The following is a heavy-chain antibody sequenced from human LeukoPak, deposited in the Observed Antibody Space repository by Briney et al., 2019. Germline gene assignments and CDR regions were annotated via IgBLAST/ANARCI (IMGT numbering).Heavy chain of an antibody. J-gene: IGHJ3*02. D-gene: IGHD6-19*01. CDR3: ASGYSSGFDAFDI. CDR2: IYSGGST. CDR1: GFTVSSNY. Sequence: GGSLRLSCAASGFTVSSNYMSWVRQAPGKGLEWVSVIYSGGSTYYADSVKGRFTISRDNSKNTLYLQMNSLRAEDTAVYYCASGYSSGFDAFDIWGQGTMVTVSS. V-gene: IGHV3-53*01.